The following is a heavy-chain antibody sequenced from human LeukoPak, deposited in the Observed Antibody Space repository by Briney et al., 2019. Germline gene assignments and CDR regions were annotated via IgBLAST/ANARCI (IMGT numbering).Heavy chain of an antibody. D-gene: IGHD3-9*01. V-gene: IGHV3-11*04. Sequence: GGSLRLSCAASGFTFSDYYMSWIRQAPGKGLEWVSYISSSGSTIYYADSVKGRFTISRDNSKNTLYLQMNSLRAEDTAVYYCARDLHDILTGSFRFDYWGQGTLVTVSS. CDR2: ISSSGSTI. CDR1: GFTFSDYY. J-gene: IGHJ4*02. CDR3: ARDLHDILTGSFRFDY.